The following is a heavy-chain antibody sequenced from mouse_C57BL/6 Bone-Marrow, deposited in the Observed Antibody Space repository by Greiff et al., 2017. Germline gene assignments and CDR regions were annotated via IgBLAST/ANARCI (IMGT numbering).Heavy chain of an antibody. CDR1: GYTFTSYW. CDR3: ARGAGLPWFAY. J-gene: IGHJ3*01. V-gene: IGHV1-69*01. CDR2: IDPSDSYT. D-gene: IGHD3-2*02. Sequence: QVQLQQPGAELVMPGASVKLSCKASGYTFTSYWMHWVKQRPGQGLEWIGEIDPSDSYTNYNQKFKGKSTLTVDKYSSTAYMQLSSLTSEDSAVYYCARGAGLPWFAYWGQGTLVTVSA.